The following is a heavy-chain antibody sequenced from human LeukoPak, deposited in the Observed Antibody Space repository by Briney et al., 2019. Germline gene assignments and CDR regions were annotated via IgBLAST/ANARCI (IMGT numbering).Heavy chain of an antibody. CDR1: GYTFTGYY. J-gene: IGHJ5*02. D-gene: IGHD5-24*01. V-gene: IGHV1-2*02. CDR2: INPNSGGT. CDR3: ARDLLGATIAQTAPEYNWFDP. Sequence: ASVKVSCKASGYTFTGYYMHWVRQAPGQGLEWMGWINPNSGGTNYAQKFQGRVTITADKSTSTAYMELSSLRSEDTAVYYCARDLLGATIAQTAPEYNWFDPWGQGTLVTVSS.